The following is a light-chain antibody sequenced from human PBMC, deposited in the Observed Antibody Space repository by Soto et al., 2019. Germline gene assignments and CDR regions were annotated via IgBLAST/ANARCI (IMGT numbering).Light chain of an antibody. J-gene: IGKJ1*01. CDR2: GAS. Sequence: EIVLTQSPGTLSLSPGERATLSCRASQSVSSKLAWYQQKPGQAPRLLIYGASTRATGIPARVSGSGSGTEVTLTISSLQSEDFAVYYCQQYNNWPRTFGQGTKVDIK. V-gene: IGKV3-15*01. CDR3: QQYNNWPRT. CDR1: QSVSSK.